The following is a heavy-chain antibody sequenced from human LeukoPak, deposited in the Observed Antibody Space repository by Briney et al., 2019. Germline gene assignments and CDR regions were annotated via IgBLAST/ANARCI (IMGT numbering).Heavy chain of an antibody. V-gene: IGHV6-1*01. Sequence: QTLSLTCGISGDSVSSSSAAWNWSRQSPSRGVEWLGRTYYRSKWYNDYALSVTSRIAIKPDTSKHQFALQLNSVTPEDTAVYYCVRGLFSTCFDYWGQGTLVTVSS. CDR3: VRGLFSTCFDY. J-gene: IGHJ4*02. D-gene: IGHD3-9*01. CDR1: GDSVSSSSAA. CDR2: TYYRSKWYN.